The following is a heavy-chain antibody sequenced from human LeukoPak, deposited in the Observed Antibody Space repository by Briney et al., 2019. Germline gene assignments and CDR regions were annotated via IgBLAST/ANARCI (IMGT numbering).Heavy chain of an antibody. V-gene: IGHV3-15*01. CDR1: AFTFSDFH. Sequence: GGSLRLSCAASAFTFSDFHMSWIRQAPGKGLEWVGRIKSKTDGGTTDGGTIDYAAPVKGRFTISRDDSKNTLYLQMNSLKTEDTAVYYCTTDGDFDYWGQGTLVTVSS. D-gene: IGHD3-10*01. J-gene: IGHJ4*02. CDR3: TTDGDFDY. CDR2: IKSKTDGGTTDGGTI.